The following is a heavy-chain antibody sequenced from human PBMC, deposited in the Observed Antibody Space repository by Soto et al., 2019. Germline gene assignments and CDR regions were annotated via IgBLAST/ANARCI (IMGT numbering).Heavy chain of an antibody. Sequence: QVQLVESGGGVVQPGRSLRLSCAASGFTFNNYGIHWVRQAPGKGLEWVAVISYDGSDKYYADSVKGRFTISRDNSKDTLFLQMNSLRREDTAVYYCAKARFDWSTSESFDIWGQGTMVTVSS. CDR2: ISYDGSDK. CDR3: AKARFDWSTSESFDI. V-gene: IGHV3-30*18. D-gene: IGHD3-9*01. CDR1: GFTFNNYG. J-gene: IGHJ3*02.